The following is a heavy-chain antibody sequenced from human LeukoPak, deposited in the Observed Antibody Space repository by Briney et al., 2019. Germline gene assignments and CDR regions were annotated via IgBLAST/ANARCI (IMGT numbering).Heavy chain of an antibody. D-gene: IGHD3-16*02. J-gene: IGHJ4*02. Sequence: PGGSLRLSCAASGFTFSSFAMNWVRQAPGKGLEWVSAISGSGGSTYYADSVKGRFTISRDNSKNTLYLQMNSLRAEDTAVYYCAREAVITFGGVIVRGGDYWGQGTLVTVSS. CDR2: ISGSGGST. CDR3: AREAVITFGGVIVRGGDY. V-gene: IGHV3-23*01. CDR1: GFTFSSFA.